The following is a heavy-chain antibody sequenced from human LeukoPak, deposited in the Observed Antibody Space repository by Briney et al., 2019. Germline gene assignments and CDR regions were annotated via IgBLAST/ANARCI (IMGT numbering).Heavy chain of an antibody. D-gene: IGHD1-1*01. CDR3: ARSRGTIYRADVYDI. J-gene: IGHJ3*02. V-gene: IGHV3-23*01. CDR2: ISDSGGRT. CDR1: GITLSNYG. Sequence: GGSLRLSCAVSGITLSNYGMSWVRQAPGKGLEWVAGISDSGGRTNYADSVKGRFTISRDNPKNTLYLQMNSLRAEDTAVYFCARSRGTIYRADVYDIWGQGTMVTVSS.